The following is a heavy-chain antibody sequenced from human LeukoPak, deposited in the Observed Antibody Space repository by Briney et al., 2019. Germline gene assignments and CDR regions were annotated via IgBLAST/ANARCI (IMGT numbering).Heavy chain of an antibody. CDR2: ISPNGGST. D-gene: IGHD2-21*01. CDR3: AKRPASIQTFDY. J-gene: IGHJ4*02. V-gene: IGHV3-23*01. CDR1: GFTFGNYA. Sequence: PGGSLRLSCAASGFTFGNYAMSWVRQAPGKGLEWVSTISPNGGSTYYADSVKGRLTISRDNSKNTLYLQMNSLSAEDTAIYYCAKRPASIQTFDYWGQGSLVTVSS.